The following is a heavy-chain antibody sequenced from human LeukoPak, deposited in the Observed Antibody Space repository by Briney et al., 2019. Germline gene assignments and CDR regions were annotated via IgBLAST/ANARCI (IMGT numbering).Heavy chain of an antibody. V-gene: IGHV3-30*02. Sequence: GGSLRLSCAASGFTPNTNGMHWVRQAPGKGLEWVAFIRYDGSNKYYADSVKGRFTISRDNSKNTLYLQMNSLRAEDSAVYYCAKEWVTSGYSIDYWGQGTLVTVSS. CDR2: IRYDGSNK. J-gene: IGHJ4*02. D-gene: IGHD3-22*01. CDR3: AKEWVTSGYSIDY. CDR1: GFTPNTNG.